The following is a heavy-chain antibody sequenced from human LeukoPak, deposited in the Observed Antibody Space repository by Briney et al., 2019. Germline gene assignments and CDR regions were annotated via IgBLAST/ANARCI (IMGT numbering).Heavy chain of an antibody. CDR2: INQDGSEK. Sequence: GGSLRLSCAASKFTFSTYWMSWARQAPGKGLEWVANINQDGSEKYSVDSVKGRFTISRDNAKNSLYLQMNSLRAEDTAVYYCAREGYSYAEFDYWGQGTLVTVSS. V-gene: IGHV3-7*01. CDR3: AREGYSYAEFDY. CDR1: KFTFSTYW. D-gene: IGHD5-18*01. J-gene: IGHJ4*02.